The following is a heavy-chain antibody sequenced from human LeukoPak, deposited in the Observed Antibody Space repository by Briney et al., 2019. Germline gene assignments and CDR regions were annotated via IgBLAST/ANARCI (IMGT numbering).Heavy chain of an antibody. V-gene: IGHV3-7*01. Sequence: GGSLRLSCAASGFIFSNYWMSWVRQAPGKGLEWVANIKQDGSEEYYVDSVKGRFTISRDNSKNTLYLQMNSLRAEDTAVYYCARGERGPVDYWGQGTLVTVSS. CDR1: GFIFSNYW. CDR2: IKQDGSEE. D-gene: IGHD1-26*01. J-gene: IGHJ4*02. CDR3: ARGERGPVDY.